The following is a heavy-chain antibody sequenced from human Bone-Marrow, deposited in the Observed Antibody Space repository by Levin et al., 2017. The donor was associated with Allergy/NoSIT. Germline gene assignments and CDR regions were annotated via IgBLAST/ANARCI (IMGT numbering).Heavy chain of an antibody. J-gene: IGHJ4*02. CDR2: ISYDGSNK. D-gene: IGHD2-21*02. Sequence: GGSLRLSCAASGFTFSSYGMHWVRQAPGKGLEWVAVISYDGSNKYYADSVKGRFTISRDNSKNTLYLQMNSLRAEDTAVYYCAKERPRGVTQPSYYFDYWGQGTLVTVSS. V-gene: IGHV3-30*18. CDR1: GFTFSSYG. CDR3: AKERPRGVTQPSYYFDY.